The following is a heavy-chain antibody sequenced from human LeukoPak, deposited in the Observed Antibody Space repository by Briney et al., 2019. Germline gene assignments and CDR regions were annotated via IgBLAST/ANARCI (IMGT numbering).Heavy chain of an antibody. V-gene: IGHV4-59*01. D-gene: IGHD3-3*01. CDR2: IQNRGNS. CDR1: GGSISSYY. J-gene: IGHJ4*02. Sequence: SETLSLTCTVSGGSISSYYWSWIRHPPGKGLEWLGYIQNRGNSTLNPPLKSRVTLSLNTSKNQFSLDLNSVTAADTAMYYCDRGRITISGVITPHFDNWGQGTLVTVSS. CDR3: DRGRITISGVITPHFDN.